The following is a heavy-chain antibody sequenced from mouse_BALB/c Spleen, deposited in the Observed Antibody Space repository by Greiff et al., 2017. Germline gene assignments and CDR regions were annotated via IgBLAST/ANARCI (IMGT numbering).Heavy chain of an antibody. V-gene: IGHV1-5*01. CDR1: GYTFTSYW. J-gene: IGHJ3*01. Sequence: VHVKQSGTVLARPGASVKMSCKASGYTFTSYWMHWVKQRPGQGLEWIGAIYPGNSDTSYNQKFTGQAKLTAVTSTSTAYMELSSLTNEDSAVYYCTDSNWDLAYWGQGTLVTVSA. CDR2: IYPGNSDT. D-gene: IGHD4-1*01. CDR3: TDSNWDLAY.